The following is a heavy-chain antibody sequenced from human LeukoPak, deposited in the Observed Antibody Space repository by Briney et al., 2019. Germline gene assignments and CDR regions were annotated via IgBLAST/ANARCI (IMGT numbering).Heavy chain of an antibody. CDR3: VKTSCSTTSCPGDY. CDR2: LRNDGTYK. J-gene: IGHJ4*02. D-gene: IGHD2-2*01. Sequence: PGGALRLSCAASGFTLTTYGLHWVRPAPGKGLEGVAFLRNDGTYKYYADSVKGRFTISRDNSKNTLYLQMSSLRAEDTAVYYCVKTSCSTTSCPGDYWGQGTLVTVSS. CDR1: GFTLTTYG. V-gene: IGHV3-30*02.